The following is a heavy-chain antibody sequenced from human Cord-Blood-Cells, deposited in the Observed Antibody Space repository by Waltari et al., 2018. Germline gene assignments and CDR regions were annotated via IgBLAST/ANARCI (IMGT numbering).Heavy chain of an antibody. CDR2: INHSGST. V-gene: IGHV4-34*01. CDR3: ARGKDIVVVPAAEGFDY. Sequence: QVQLQQWGAGLLKPSETLSLTCAVYGGSFSGYYWSRIRQPPGKGLEWTGEINHSGSTNYNPSLKSRVTISVDTSKNQFSLKLSSGTAADTAVYYCARGKDIVVVPAAEGFDYWGQGTLVTVSS. CDR1: GGSFSGYY. J-gene: IGHJ4*02. D-gene: IGHD2-2*01.